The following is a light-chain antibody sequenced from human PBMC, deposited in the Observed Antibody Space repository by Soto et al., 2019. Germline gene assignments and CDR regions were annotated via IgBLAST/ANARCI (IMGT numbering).Light chain of an antibody. V-gene: IGLV2-11*01. Sequence: QSVLTQPRSVSGSPGQSVTISCTGTSSDVGGYNYVSWYQQHPGKAPKLMIYDVSKRPSGVPDRFSGSKSGNTASLTISGLQAEDEADYYCCSXAXSXXXVFGGGX. CDR1: SSDVGGYNY. J-gene: IGLJ2*01. CDR2: DVS. CDR3: CSXAXSXXXV.